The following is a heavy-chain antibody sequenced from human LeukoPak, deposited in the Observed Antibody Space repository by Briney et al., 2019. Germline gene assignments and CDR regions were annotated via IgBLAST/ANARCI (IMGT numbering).Heavy chain of an antibody. V-gene: IGHV4-59*08. D-gene: IGHD6-13*01. Sequence: SETPSLTCTVSGGSISNYYWSWIRQPPGKGLEWIGYIYYSGGTNYNPSLKSRVTMSVDTSKNQFSLNLSSVTAADTAVYYCARQGRYMAAAGTPNFDYWGQGTLVTVSS. CDR1: GGSISNYY. J-gene: IGHJ4*02. CDR2: IYYSGGT. CDR3: ARQGRYMAAAGTPNFDY.